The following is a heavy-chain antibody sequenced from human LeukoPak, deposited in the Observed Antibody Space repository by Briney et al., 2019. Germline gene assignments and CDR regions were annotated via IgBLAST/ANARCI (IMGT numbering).Heavy chain of an antibody. CDR2: ITSSSSAT. D-gene: IGHD5-18*01. Sequence: GGSLRLSCAASGFKFGSFSMGWVRQAPGKGLEWLSYITSSSSATCYADSLMGRFTISRDNAKNSLYLQINSLRVDDTAVYYCARAIASYGDSAFWGQGTLVTVSS. CDR3: ARAIASYGDSAF. J-gene: IGHJ4*02. CDR1: GFKFGSFS. V-gene: IGHV3-48*04.